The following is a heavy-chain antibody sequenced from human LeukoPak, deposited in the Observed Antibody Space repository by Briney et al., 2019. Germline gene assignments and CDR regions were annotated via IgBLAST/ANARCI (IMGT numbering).Heavy chain of an antibody. D-gene: IGHD3-3*01. CDR3: ARTMVFWSGYYPFDY. CDR1: GGSISTYY. J-gene: IGHJ4*02. Sequence: SETLSLTCTVSGGSISTYYWSWIRQPPGKGLEWIGEINHSGSTNYNPSLKSRVTISVDTSKNQFSLKLSSVTAADTAVYYCARTMVFWSGYYPFDYWGQGTLVTVSS. V-gene: IGHV4-34*01. CDR2: INHSGST.